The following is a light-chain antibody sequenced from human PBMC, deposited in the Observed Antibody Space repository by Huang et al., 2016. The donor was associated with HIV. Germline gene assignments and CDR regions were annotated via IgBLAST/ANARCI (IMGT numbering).Light chain of an antibody. CDR1: QDISNY. CDR3: QQYDYFPYT. Sequence: DIQMTQSPSSLSASVGDRVTITCQASQDISNYLNWFQQKPGKAPKLLIDDASNLQSGVPSRFSGSGSGTDFSLTISSLQPEDIATYYCQQYDYFPYTFGQGTRLDIK. J-gene: IGKJ2*01. V-gene: IGKV1-33*01. CDR2: DAS.